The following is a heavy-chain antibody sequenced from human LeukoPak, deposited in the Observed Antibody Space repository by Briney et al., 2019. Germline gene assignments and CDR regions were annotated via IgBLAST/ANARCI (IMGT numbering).Heavy chain of an antibody. J-gene: IGHJ6*03. CDR2: ISAYNGNT. CDR1: GYTFTSYG. Sequence: ASVKVSCKASGYTFTSYGISWVRQAPGQGLEWMGWISAYNGNTNYAQKLQGRVTMTTDTSTSTAYMELRSLRSDDTAVYYCARGKGSGSYDYYYYYMDVWGKGTTVTVSS. CDR3: ARGKGSGSYDYYYYYMDV. V-gene: IGHV1-18*01. D-gene: IGHD3-10*01.